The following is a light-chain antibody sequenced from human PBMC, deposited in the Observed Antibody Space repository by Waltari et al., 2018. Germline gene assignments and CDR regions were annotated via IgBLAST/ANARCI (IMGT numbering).Light chain of an antibody. V-gene: IGLV2-14*03. CDR1: PHDVYDYHL. CDR3: CSYTKTKTVV. J-gene: IGLJ2*01. CDR2: DVS. Sequence: QSALTQPASVSGSPGQALTVSRTRTPHDVYDYHLVSWYQVHHGRPSKVILFDVSNRPSGVSRRFSGSKSRSTASLTISGLQAEDEADYYCCSYTKTKTVVFGGGTKVTVL.